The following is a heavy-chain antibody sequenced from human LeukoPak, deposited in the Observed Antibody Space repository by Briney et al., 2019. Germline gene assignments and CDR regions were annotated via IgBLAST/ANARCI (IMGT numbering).Heavy chain of an antibody. J-gene: IGHJ4*02. D-gene: IGHD3-16*01. CDR2: IKQDGSEI. CDR3: VQGGYFFNY. V-gene: IGHV3-7*05. CDR1: GFTFSSYW. Sequence: RGSLRLSCAASGFTFSSYWMSWVRQAAGKGLEWVANIKQDGSEIYYVDSVRGRFTISRDNAKNSLFLQMNSLRADDTVVYYCVQGGYFFNYWGQGALVTVSS.